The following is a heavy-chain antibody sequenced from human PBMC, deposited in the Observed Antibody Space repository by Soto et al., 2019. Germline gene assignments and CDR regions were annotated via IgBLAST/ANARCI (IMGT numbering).Heavy chain of an antibody. CDR2: ISSSSSYI. V-gene: IGHV3-21*01. Sequence: GGSLRLSCAASGFTFSSYSMNWVRQAPGKGLEWVSSISSSSSYIYYADSVKGRFTISRDNAKNSLYLQMNSLRAEDTAVYYCARATRIAAAGTPGFDYWGQGTLVTVSS. CDR1: GFTFSSYS. CDR3: ARATRIAAAGTPGFDY. J-gene: IGHJ4*02. D-gene: IGHD6-13*01.